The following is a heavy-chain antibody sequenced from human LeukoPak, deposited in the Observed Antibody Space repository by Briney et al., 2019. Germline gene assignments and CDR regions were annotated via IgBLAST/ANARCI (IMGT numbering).Heavy chain of an antibody. CDR3: ARLGGPHYYYYGMDV. J-gene: IGHJ6*02. CDR2: IYYSGST. CDR1: GGSISSGGYY. V-gene: IGHV4-31*03. Sequence: SQTLSLTCTVSGGSISSGGYYWSWIRQHPGKGLEWIGYIYYSGSTYYNPSLKSRVTISVDTSKNQFSLKLSSVTAADTAVYYSARLGGPHYYYYGMDVWGQGTTVTVSS.